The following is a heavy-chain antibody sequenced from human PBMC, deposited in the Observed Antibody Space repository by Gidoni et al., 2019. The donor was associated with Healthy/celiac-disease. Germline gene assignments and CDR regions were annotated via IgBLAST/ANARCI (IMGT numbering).Heavy chain of an antibody. CDR2: FTPIFGTA. J-gene: IGHJ6*02. Sequence: QVQLVQSGAEVKKPGSSVKVYCKASGGTFSSYAISWGRQAPGQGREWMGGFTPIFGTANYAQKFQGRVTITADESTSTAYMELSSLRSEDTAVYYCARDLSGTMVRGVIVGMDVWGQGTTVTVSS. D-gene: IGHD3-10*01. CDR1: GGTFSSYA. CDR3: ARDLSGTMVRGVIVGMDV. V-gene: IGHV1-69*01.